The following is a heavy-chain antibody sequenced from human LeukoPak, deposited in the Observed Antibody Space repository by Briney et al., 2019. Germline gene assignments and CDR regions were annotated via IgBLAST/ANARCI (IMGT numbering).Heavy chain of an antibody. CDR1: GFTFSNYW. J-gene: IGHJ4*02. CDR2: INSDGSTT. D-gene: IGHD3-16*01. Sequence: GGSLRLSCAASGFTFSNYWMHWVSQAPGKGMVCVARINSDGSTTNYADSVKGRFTISRDNAKNTLYLQMNSLRAEDTAVYYCARLTPPFDYWGQGTLVTVSS. CDR3: ARLTPPFDY. V-gene: IGHV3-74*01.